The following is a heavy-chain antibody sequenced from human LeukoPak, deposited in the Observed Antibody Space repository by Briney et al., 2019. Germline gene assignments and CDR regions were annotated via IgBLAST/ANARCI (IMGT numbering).Heavy chain of an antibody. V-gene: IGHV4-34*01. CDR3: AKGAGPPWFDP. J-gene: IGHJ5*02. CDR1: GGSFSGYY. Sequence: TSDTLSLTRAVYGGSFSGYYWSWIRQPPRKGLEWIGEINHSGSTNYNPSLKGRVTISVGTPKNQFSLKLSSVTAADTAAYYCAKGAGPPWFDPWGQGTLVTVSS. CDR2: INHSGST. D-gene: IGHD6-19*01.